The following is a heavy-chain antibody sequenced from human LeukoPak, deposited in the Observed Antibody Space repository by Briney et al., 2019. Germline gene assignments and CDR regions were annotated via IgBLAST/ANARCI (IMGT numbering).Heavy chain of an antibody. V-gene: IGHV3-23*01. Sequence: PGGSLRLSCAASGFTFSSYAMSWVRQAPGKGLEWVSGISGSGGSTYYADSVKGRFTISRDNSKNTADLQMNSLRAEDTAVYYCAKVSWLGTLPSYHFDSWGQGTQVTVSS. D-gene: IGHD6-19*01. CDR3: AKVSWLGTLPSYHFDS. CDR2: ISGSGGST. J-gene: IGHJ4*02. CDR1: GFTFSSYA.